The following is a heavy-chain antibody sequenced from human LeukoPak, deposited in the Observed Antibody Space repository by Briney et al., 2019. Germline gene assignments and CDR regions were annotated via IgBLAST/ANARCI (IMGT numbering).Heavy chain of an antibody. CDR2: IIPIFGTA. J-gene: IGHJ4*02. V-gene: IGHV1-69*05. CDR3: ARSSDTAMVTYGNFDY. CDR1: GGTFSSYA. Sequence: ASVKVSCKASGGTFSSYAISWVRQAPGQGFEWMGGIIPIFGTANYAQKFQGRVTITTDESTSTAYMELSSLRSEDTAVYYCARSSDTAMVTYGNFDYWGQGTLVTVSS. D-gene: IGHD5-18*01.